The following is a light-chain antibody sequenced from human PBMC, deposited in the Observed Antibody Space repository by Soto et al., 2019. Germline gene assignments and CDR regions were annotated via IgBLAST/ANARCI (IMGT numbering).Light chain of an antibody. J-gene: IGLJ1*01. V-gene: IGLV2-11*01. CDR3: CSYGGSYTWV. Sequence: QSALTQPRSVSGSPGQSVTISCTGTSSDVGTYNYVSWYQQHPGKAPKLMIYDVSKRPSGVPDRFSGSKSGNTASLTISGLQAEDEADYYCCSYGGSYTWVFGTGTKLTVL. CDR1: SSDVGTYNY. CDR2: DVS.